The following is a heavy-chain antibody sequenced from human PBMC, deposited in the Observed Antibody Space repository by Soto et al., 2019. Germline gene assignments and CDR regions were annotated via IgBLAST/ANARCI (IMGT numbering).Heavy chain of an antibody. V-gene: IGHV3-23*01. Sequence: GESLKISCAASGFTFSSYAMSWVRQAPGKGLEWVSAISGSGGSTYYADSVKGRFTISRDNSKNTLYLQMNSLRAEDTAVYYCAKVPAAMNPYYYMDVWGKGTTVTVSS. D-gene: IGHD2-2*01. CDR3: AKVPAAMNPYYYMDV. J-gene: IGHJ6*03. CDR1: GFTFSSYA. CDR2: ISGSGGST.